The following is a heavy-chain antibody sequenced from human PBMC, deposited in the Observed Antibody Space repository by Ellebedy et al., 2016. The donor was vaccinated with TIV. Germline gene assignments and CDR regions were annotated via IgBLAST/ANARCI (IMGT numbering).Heavy chain of an antibody. D-gene: IGHD1-1*01. J-gene: IGHJ4*02. CDR1: GVSIETFF. CDR3: ARVPPVAGTGYFDF. Sequence: MPSETLSLTCTVSGVSIETFFWGWVRQPPGKGLEWIGSFYFRGPKYNPTLKSRVTVSLDSAKSQFSLKLSSVTAADTAVYYCARVPPVAGTGYFDFWGQGSLVTVSS. V-gene: IGHV4-4*07. CDR2: FYFRGP.